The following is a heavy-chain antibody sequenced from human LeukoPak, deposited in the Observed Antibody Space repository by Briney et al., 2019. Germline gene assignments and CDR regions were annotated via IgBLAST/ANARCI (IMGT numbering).Heavy chain of an antibody. CDR2: IRSDGSNK. D-gene: IGHD3-3*01. Sequence: PGGSLRLSCAASGFTFSSYGMHWVRQAPGKGLHWVAFIRSDGSNKYYADSVKGRFTISRDNSKNTLNLQMNSLRAEDTAVYYCAKELRFLEWLSNDAFDIWGQGTMVIVSS. CDR3: AKELRFLEWLSNDAFDI. CDR1: GFTFSSYG. V-gene: IGHV3-30*02. J-gene: IGHJ3*02.